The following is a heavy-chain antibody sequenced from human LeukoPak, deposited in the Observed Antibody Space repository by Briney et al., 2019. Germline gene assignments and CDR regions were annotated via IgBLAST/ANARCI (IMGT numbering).Heavy chain of an antibody. CDR3: ARVAKERVGGVYYFDY. Sequence: LSGGSLRLSCAASGFTFSDYDMHWVRQATGKGLEWASAIGTAGDTYYTGSVKGRFTISRENAKNSLYLQMNSLRAGDTAVYYCARVAKERVGGVYYFDYWGQGTLVTVSS. J-gene: IGHJ4*02. CDR1: GFTFSDYD. CDR2: IGTAGDT. D-gene: IGHD1-1*01. V-gene: IGHV3-13*01.